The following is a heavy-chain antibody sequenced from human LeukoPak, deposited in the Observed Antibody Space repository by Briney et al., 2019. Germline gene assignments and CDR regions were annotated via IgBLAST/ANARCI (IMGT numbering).Heavy chain of an antibody. J-gene: IGHJ4*02. CDR2: TYYRSKWYN. V-gene: IGHV6-1*01. CDR3: ARGSPRYSSGWYYFDY. Sequence: QTLSLTCAMSGDSVSSNSAAWNWIRQSPSRGLEWLGRTYYRSKWYNDYAVSVKSRITINPDSSKNQFSLQLNSVTPEDTAVYYCARGSPRYSSGWYYFDYWGQGTLVTVSS. CDR1: GDSVSSNSAA. D-gene: IGHD6-19*01.